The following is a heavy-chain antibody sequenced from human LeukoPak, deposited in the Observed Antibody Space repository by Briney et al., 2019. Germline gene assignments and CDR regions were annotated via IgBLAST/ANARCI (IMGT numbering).Heavy chain of an antibody. CDR1: GFTFGSYG. V-gene: IGHV3-30*02. CDR2: IRYDGSNK. J-gene: IGHJ4*02. D-gene: IGHD2-15*01. CDR3: AREGHCSGGSCYGDLDY. Sequence: GGSLRLSCAASGFTFGSYGMHWVRQAPGKGLEWVAFIRYDGSNKYYADSVKGRFTISRDNSKNTLYLQMNSLRAEDTAVYYCAREGHCSGGSCYGDLDYWGQGTLVTVSS.